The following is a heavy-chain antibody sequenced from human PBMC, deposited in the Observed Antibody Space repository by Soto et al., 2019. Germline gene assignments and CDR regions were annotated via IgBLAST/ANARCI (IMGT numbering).Heavy chain of an antibody. V-gene: IGHV3-21*01. CDR2: ISSSSSYI. J-gene: IGHJ4*02. Sequence: GGSLRLSCAASGFTFSSYSMNWVRQAPGKGLEWVSSISSSSSYIYYADSVKGRFTISRDNAKNSLYLQMNSLRAEDTAVYYCARGEVRNYYDSSPNPDYWGQGTLVTVSS. CDR1: GFTFSSYS. CDR3: ARGEVRNYYDSSPNPDY. D-gene: IGHD3-22*01.